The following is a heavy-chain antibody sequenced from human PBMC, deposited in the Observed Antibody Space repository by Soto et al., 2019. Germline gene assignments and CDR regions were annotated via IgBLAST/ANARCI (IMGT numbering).Heavy chain of an antibody. CDR1: GFTISGSA. CDR3: AKDLEGESTMIVSY. CDR2: IRGKANGYAP. V-gene: IGHV3-73*01. D-gene: IGHD3-22*01. J-gene: IGHJ4*02. Sequence: PGGSLRLSCAASGFTISGSAMHWVRQASGKGLEWVGRIRGKANGYAPAYAASVKGRFTISRDDSKNTAYLQMNSLRAEDTAVYYCAKDLEGESTMIVSYWGQGT.